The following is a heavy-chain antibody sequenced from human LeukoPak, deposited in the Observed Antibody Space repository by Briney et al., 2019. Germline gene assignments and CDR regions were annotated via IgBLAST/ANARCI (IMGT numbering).Heavy chain of an antibody. Sequence: GRSLRLSCAASVFTFSSYGMHWVRQAPGKGLEWVAVIWYDGSNKYYADSVKGRFPISRDNSKNTLYLQMNSLRAEDTAVYYCARERGPAPTYGSGSYLRRWFDPWGEGTLVTVSS. D-gene: IGHD3-10*01. CDR2: IWYDGSNK. V-gene: IGHV3-33*01. J-gene: IGHJ5*02. CDR1: VFTFSSYG. CDR3: ARERGPAPTYGSGSYLRRWFDP.